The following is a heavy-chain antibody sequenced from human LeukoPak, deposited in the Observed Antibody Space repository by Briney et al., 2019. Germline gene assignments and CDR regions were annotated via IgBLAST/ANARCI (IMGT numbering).Heavy chain of an antibody. D-gene: IGHD1-14*01. CDR1: GFTFSSYA. V-gene: IGHV3-23*01. CDR3: AKDGVYRNLFDY. J-gene: IGHJ4*02. CDR2: ISGSGGST. Sequence: GGSLRLSCAASGFTFSSYAMSWVRRAPGKGLEWVSAISGSGGSTYYADSVKGRFTISRDNSKNTLYLQMNSLRAEDTAVYYCAKDGVYRNLFDYWGQGTLVTVSS.